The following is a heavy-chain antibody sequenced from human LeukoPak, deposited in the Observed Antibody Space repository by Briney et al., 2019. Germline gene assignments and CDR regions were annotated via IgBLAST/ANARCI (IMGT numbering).Heavy chain of an antibody. J-gene: IGHJ4*02. CDR2: ISSSSYI. CDR3: ARDGPYYYDSSGFSDY. V-gene: IGHV3-21*01. D-gene: IGHD3-22*01. CDR1: GFTFSSYS. Sequence: SGGSLRLSCAASGFTFSSYSMNWVRQAPGKGLEWVSSISSSSYIYYADSVKGRFTISRDNAKNSLYLQMNSLRAEDTAVYYCARDGPYYYDSSGFSDYWGQGTLVTVSS.